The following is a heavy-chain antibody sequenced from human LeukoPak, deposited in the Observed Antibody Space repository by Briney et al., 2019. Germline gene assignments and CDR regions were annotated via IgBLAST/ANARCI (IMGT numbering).Heavy chain of an antibody. D-gene: IGHD3-10*01. CDR3: ARSHGSGSYYNLNDY. Sequence: SETLSLTCTVSGGSISSYYWSWIRQPPGKGLEWIGYIYYSGSTNYNPSLRSRVTMSVDTSNNQFSLKLSSVTAADTAVYYCARSHGSGSYYNLNDYWGQGTLVTVSS. J-gene: IGHJ4*02. CDR1: GGSISSYY. V-gene: IGHV4-59*01. CDR2: IYYSGST.